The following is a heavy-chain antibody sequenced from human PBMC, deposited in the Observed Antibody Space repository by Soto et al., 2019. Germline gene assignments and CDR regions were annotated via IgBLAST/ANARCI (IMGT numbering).Heavy chain of an antibody. D-gene: IGHD6-13*01. V-gene: IGHV4-39*01. J-gene: IGHJ6*02. CDR1: GGSISSSSYY. CDR3: ARQRGFGSSWYLYYYYYGMDV. Sequence: LWETLSLTCTVSGGSISSSSYYWGWIPQPPGTGLEWIGSIYYSGSTYYNPSLKSRVTISVDTSKNQFSLKLSSVTAADTAVYYCARQRGFGSSWYLYYYYYGMDVWGQGTTFTV. CDR2: IYYSGST.